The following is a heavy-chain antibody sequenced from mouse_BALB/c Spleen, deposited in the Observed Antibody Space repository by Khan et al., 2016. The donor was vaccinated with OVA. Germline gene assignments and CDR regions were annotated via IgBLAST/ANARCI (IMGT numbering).Heavy chain of an antibody. V-gene: IGHV3-2*02. CDR1: GYSITSGYG. CDR2: ISYSGST. D-gene: IGHD1-2*01. CDR3: ARTARIKY. Sequence: EVQLKESGPGLVKPSQSLSLTCTVTGYSITSGYGWNWIRQFPGNKLEWMGYISYSGSTNYNPSLKSRVSITRDTSKNQFFLQLNSVTTEDTATYYCARTARIKYWGQGTTLTVSS. J-gene: IGHJ2*01.